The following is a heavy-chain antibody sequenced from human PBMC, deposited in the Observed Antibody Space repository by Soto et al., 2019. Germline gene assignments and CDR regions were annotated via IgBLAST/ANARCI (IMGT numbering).Heavy chain of an antibody. D-gene: IGHD6-13*01. CDR2: ISGSGAGT. CDR3: ANSIAAAGIAMDY. V-gene: IGHV3-23*01. J-gene: IGHJ4*02. CDR1: GFTFSSYA. Sequence: EVQLLESGGGLVQPGGSLRLSCAASGFTFSSYAMSWVRQAPGKGLEWVSAISGSGAGTYYADSVKGRFTISRDNSKNPLYLQMNSLRAEDTAVYYCANSIAAAGIAMDYWGQGTLVTVSS.